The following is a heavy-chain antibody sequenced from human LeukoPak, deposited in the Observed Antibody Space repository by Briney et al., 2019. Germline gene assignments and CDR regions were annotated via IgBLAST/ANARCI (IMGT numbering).Heavy chain of an antibody. J-gene: IGHJ5*02. CDR1: GDSVSINSVT. D-gene: IGHD2-2*01. Sequence: SQTLSLTCAISGDSVSINSVTWNWIRQSPSRGLEWLGRAYYRSTWYNDYAVSVRGRITVNPDTSKNQFSLHLNSVTPEDTAVYYCARRLTQYDCFDPWGQGILVTVSS. V-gene: IGHV6-1*01. CDR3: ARRLTQYDCFDP. CDR2: AYYRSTWYN.